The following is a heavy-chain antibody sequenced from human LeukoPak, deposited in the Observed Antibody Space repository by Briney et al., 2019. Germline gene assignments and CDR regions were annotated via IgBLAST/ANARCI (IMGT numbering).Heavy chain of an antibody. J-gene: IGHJ4*02. CDR1: GGSISSYY. V-gene: IGHV4-59*01. Sequence: PSETLSLTCTVSGGSISSYYWSWIRQPPGKGLEWIGYIYYSGSTNYNPSLKSRVTISVDTSKNQFSLKLSPVTAADTAVYYCARESGGNSIDYWGQGTLVTVSS. D-gene: IGHD4-23*01. CDR3: ARESGGNSIDY. CDR2: IYYSGST.